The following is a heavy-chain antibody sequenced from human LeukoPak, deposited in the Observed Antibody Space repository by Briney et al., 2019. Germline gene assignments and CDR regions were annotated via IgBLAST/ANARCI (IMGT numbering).Heavy chain of an antibody. J-gene: IGHJ6*02. CDR1: GFTFSTYA. V-gene: IGHV3-23*01. CDR2: ISGSGGST. Sequence: GGSLRLSCAASGFTFSTYAMSWVRRAPGKGLEWVSTISGSGGSTYYADSVKGRFTISRDNSKNTLYLQMNSLRAEDTAVYYCAKGRGLYYYDSSGYLDYYGMDVWGQGTTVTVSS. D-gene: IGHD3-22*01. CDR3: AKGRGLYYYDSSGYLDYYGMDV.